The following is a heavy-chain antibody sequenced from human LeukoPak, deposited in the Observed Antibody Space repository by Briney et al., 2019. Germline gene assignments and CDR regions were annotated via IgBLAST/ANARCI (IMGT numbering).Heavy chain of an antibody. Sequence: PGGSLRLSCAASGFTFSSYAMVWVRQAPGRGLEWVSIINASGGTTHYADSVRGRFTISRDNSKNTVFLQMNSLRDEDTARYYCVKDSPLLDDWGQGTLVTVSS. CDR3: VKDSPLLDD. CDR1: GFTFSSYA. V-gene: IGHV3-23*01. J-gene: IGHJ4*02. CDR2: INASGGTT. D-gene: IGHD2-15*01.